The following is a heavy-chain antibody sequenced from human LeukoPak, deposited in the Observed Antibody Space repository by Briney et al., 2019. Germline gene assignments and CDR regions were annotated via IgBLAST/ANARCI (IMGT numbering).Heavy chain of an antibody. CDR2: INPNSGGT. CDR3: AREQGYGAYDTFDI. V-gene: IGHV1-2*02. CDR1: VYTFTPYY. J-gene: IGHJ3*02. Sequence: ASVTVSCTASVYTFTPYYMHWVRQAPGQGLEWMGWINPNSGGTNSPHTFQGRVTMTRDTSISTAYLELGRLRSDDTPVYYCAREQGYGAYDTFDIWGQGTMVTVSS. D-gene: IGHD5-18*01.